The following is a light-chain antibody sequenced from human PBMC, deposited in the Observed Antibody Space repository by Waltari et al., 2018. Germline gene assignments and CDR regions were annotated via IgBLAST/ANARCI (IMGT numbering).Light chain of an antibody. CDR3: QQYGSSPVT. Sequence: EIVLTQSPGTLSLSPGERATLSCRTSQSVSSTYLAWYQQKPGQAPRLLIHGASSRVTGLPDRFSGSGSGTDFTLTISRLEPEDFAVYYCQQYGSSPVTFGPGTKVYIK. CDR1: QSVSSTY. CDR2: GAS. J-gene: IGKJ3*01. V-gene: IGKV3-20*01.